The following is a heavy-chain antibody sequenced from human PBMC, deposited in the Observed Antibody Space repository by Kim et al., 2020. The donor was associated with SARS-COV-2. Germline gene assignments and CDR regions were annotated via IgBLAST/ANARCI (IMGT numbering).Heavy chain of an antibody. CDR3: ARDVSRVLRYFDWFEGHRDDAFDI. CDR1: GGSISSGGYY. CDR2: IYYSGST. D-gene: IGHD3-9*01. Sequence: SETLSLTCTVSGGSISSGGYYWSWIRQHPGKGLEWIGYIYYSGSTYYNPSLKSRVTISVDTSKNQFSLKLSSVTAADTAVYYCARDVSRVLRYFDWFEGHRDDAFDIWGQGTMVTVSS. J-gene: IGHJ3*02. V-gene: IGHV4-31*03.